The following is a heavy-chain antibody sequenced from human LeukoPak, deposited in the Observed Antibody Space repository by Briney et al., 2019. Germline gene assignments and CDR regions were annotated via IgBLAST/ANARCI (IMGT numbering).Heavy chain of an antibody. V-gene: IGHV4-34*01. J-gene: IGHJ5*02. Sequence: SETLSLTCAVYGGSFSGYYWSWIRQPPGKGLEWIGEISHTGSTNYNPSLKSRVTISVDTSKNQFSLKLSSVTAADTAVYYCAREVSSWYQNWFDPWGQGTLVTVSS. CDR3: AREVSSWYQNWFDP. CDR1: GGSFSGYY. D-gene: IGHD6-13*01. CDR2: ISHTGST.